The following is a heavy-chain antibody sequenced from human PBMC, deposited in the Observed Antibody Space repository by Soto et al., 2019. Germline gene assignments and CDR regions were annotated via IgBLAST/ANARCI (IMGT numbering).Heavy chain of an antibody. J-gene: IGHJ4*02. Sequence: LRLSCTASGFTFGDYAMSWVRQAPGKGLEWVGFIRSKAYGGTTEYAASVKGRFTISRDDSKSIAYLQMNSLKTEDTAVYYCTRLRDGDYFDYWGQGTLVTVSS. CDR1: GFTFGDYA. V-gene: IGHV3-49*04. CDR2: IRSKAYGGTT. CDR3: TRLRDGDYFDY. D-gene: IGHD3-10*01.